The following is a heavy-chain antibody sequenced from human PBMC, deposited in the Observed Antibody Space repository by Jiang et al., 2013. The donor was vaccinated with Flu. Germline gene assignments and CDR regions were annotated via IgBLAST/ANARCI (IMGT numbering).Heavy chain of an antibody. CDR1: GFTFSDYY. Sequence: GLVKPGGSLRLSCAASGFTFSDYYMSWVRQAPGKGLEWVSAISGSGGSTYYADSVKGRFTISRDNSKNTLYLQMNSLRAEDTAVYYCAKDARRGWYEDYWGQGTLVTVSS. CDR3: AKDARRGWYEDY. V-gene: IGHV3-23*01. CDR2: ISGSGGST. D-gene: IGHD6-19*01. J-gene: IGHJ4*02.